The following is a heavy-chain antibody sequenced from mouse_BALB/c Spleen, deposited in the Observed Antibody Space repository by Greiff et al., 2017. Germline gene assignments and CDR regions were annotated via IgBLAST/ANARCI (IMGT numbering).Heavy chain of an antibody. V-gene: IGHV1S29*02. CDR3: ARQGDYYGSSYNYAMDY. CDR2: IYPYNGGT. J-gene: IGHJ4*01. Sequence: EVKLMESGPELVKPGASVKISCKASGYTFTDYNMHWVKQSHGKSLEWIGYIYPYNGGTGYNQKFKSKATLTVDNSSSTAYMELRSLTSEDSAVYYCARQGDYYGSSYNYAMDYWGQGTSVTVSS. CDR1: GYTFTDYN. D-gene: IGHD1-1*01.